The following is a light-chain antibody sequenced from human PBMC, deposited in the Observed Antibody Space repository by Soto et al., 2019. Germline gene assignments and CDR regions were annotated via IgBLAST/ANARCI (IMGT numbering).Light chain of an antibody. CDR3: MHVLQTPFT. V-gene: IGKV2-28*01. CDR1: QSLLQSNGYNY. CDR2: LGS. J-gene: IGKJ3*01. Sequence: DIVMTQSPLSLPVTPGEPASISCRSSQSLLQSNGYNYLDWYLQKPGQSPQLLIYLGSNRASGVPDRFSGSGSGTDFTLRISRVEAEDVGVYYCMHVLQTPFTFGPGTKVDIK.